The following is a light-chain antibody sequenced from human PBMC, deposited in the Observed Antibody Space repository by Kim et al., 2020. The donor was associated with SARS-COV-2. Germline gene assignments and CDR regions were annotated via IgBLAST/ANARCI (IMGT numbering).Light chain of an antibody. CDR1: QRVSSN. Sequence: VCPWERATPSGRASQRVSSNLAWYQQKPGQAPRLLIYGASTRATGIPARFSDSGSGTEFTLTISSLQSEDFAVYYCQQYNNWLITFGQGTRLEIK. V-gene: IGKV3-15*01. J-gene: IGKJ5*01. CDR2: GAS. CDR3: QQYNNWLIT.